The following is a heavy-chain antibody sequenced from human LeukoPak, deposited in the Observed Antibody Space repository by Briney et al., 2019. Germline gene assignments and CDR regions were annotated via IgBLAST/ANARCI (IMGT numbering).Heavy chain of an antibody. D-gene: IGHD6-6*01. V-gene: IGHV3-30*02. CDR3: AKDQDYSSSSPFDY. CDR2: IRYDGSNK. J-gene: IGHJ4*02. Sequence: GGSLRLSCAASGFTFSSYGMHWVRQAPGKGLEGVAFIRYDGSNKYYADSVKSRFTISRDNSKNTLYLQMNSLRAEDTAVYYCAKDQDYSSSSPFDYWGQGTLVTVSS. CDR1: GFTFSSYG.